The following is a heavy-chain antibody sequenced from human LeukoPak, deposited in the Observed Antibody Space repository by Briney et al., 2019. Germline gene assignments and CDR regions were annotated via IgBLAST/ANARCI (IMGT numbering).Heavy chain of an antibody. V-gene: IGHV1-8*03. CDR2: MNPNSGNT. Sequence: GASVKVSCKASGYTFTSYDINWVRQATGQGLEWMGWMNPNSGNTGYAQKFQGRVTITRDTSISTAYMELSRLRSDDTAVYYCARAVAPFTANLDYWGQGTLVTVSS. CDR1: GYTFTSYD. D-gene: IGHD6-19*01. J-gene: IGHJ4*02. CDR3: ARAVAPFTANLDY.